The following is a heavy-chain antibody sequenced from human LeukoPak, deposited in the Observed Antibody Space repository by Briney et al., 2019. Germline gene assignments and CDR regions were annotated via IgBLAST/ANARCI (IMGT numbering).Heavy chain of an antibody. CDR2: VSGGGDRT. CDR3: TKELWEGSGYLEY. D-gene: IGHD3-3*01. J-gene: IGHJ4*02. CDR1: GLTFSSYP. V-gene: IGHV3-23*01. Sequence: PGGSLRLSCAASGLTFSSYPMTLVRQAPGKGPKWVSSVSGGGDRTVYVDSVKGRFTISRDNSKNTVTLQMNSLKAEDTAIYYCTKELWEGSGYLEYWGQGILVTVSS.